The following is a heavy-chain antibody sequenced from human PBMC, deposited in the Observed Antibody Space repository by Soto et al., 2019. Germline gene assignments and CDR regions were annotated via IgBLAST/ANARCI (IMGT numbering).Heavy chain of an antibody. J-gene: IGHJ6*02. CDR1: GVTLDNYA. Sequence: PGGSLRLSCLASGVTLDNYAMSWVRQAPGKGLEWVSAISGSGGTTYYSDSVKGRFTISRDNSKNTVYLQMNDLRVEDAAEYFCAKDSWAIFGVPAGEYYAMDVWGQGTTVTVSS. CDR2: ISGSGGTT. V-gene: IGHV3-23*01. CDR3: AKDSWAIFGVPAGEYYAMDV. D-gene: IGHD3-3*01.